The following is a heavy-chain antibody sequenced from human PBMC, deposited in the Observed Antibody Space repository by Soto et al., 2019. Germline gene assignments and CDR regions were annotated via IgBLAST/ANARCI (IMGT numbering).Heavy chain of an antibody. CDR3: ARYDSSGYYWPYYYYGMDV. Sequence: GGSLRLSCAASGFTFSNYGMYWVRQAPGKGLEWVAFTSYDGSSKFYADSVKGRFTISRDNAKNSLYLQMNSLRAEDTAVYYCARYDSSGYYWPYYYYGMDVWGQGTTVTVSS. D-gene: IGHD3-22*01. CDR1: GFTFSNYG. V-gene: IGHV3-30*03. J-gene: IGHJ6*02. CDR2: TSYDGSSK.